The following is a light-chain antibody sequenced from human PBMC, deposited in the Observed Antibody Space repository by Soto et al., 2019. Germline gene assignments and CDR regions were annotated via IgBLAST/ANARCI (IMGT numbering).Light chain of an antibody. CDR2: AAS. Sequence: DIQMTQSPSSLSASVGDRVTITCRASQNIDNYLNWYQQKVGKAPNLLIYAASHLQNGVPSRFRGSGSGTDFSLTISYLQSEDFGTYYCQQFYNYPRTFGQGTKVDI. CDR1: QNIDNY. CDR3: QQFYNYPRT. J-gene: IGKJ1*01. V-gene: IGKV1-39*01.